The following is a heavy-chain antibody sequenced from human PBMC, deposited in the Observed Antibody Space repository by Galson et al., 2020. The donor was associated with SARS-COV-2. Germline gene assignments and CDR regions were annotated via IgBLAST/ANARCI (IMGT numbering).Heavy chain of an antibody. V-gene: IGHV3-30*01. D-gene: IGHD2-2*01. Sequence: GGSLRLSCAASGFTFSSYAMHWVRQAPGKGLEWVAVISYDGSNKYYADSVKGRFTISRDNSKNTLYLQMNSLRAEDTAVYYCARSIVVVPAASTFDYWGQGTLVTVSS. CDR3: ARSIVVVPAASTFDY. J-gene: IGHJ4*02. CDR1: GFTFSSYA. CDR2: ISYDGSNK.